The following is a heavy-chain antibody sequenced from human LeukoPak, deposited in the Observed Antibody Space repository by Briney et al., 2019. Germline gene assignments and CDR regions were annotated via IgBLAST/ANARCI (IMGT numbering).Heavy chain of an antibody. CDR1: GYTLTSYY. J-gene: IGHJ6*02. Sequence: ASVKVSCKASGYTLTSYYMHWVRQAPGQGLEWMGIINPSGGSTSYAQKFQGRVTMTRDTSTSTVYMELSSLRSEDTAVYYCARVTTRMLDYYYGMDVWGQGTTVTVSS. V-gene: IGHV1-46*01. CDR2: INPSGGST. D-gene: IGHD2-8*01. CDR3: ARVTTRMLDYYYGMDV.